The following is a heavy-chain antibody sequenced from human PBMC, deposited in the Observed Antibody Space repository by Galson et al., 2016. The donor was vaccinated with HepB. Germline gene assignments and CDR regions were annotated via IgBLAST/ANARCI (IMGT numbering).Heavy chain of an antibody. V-gene: IGHV3-13*01. Sequence: SLRLSCAASGFSFSDYDMFWVRQVTGKGLEWVSVIGTGGDTYYADSVKGRFIVSRENDKNSLYLQMNTLRVGDTAMYYCAREAPNGYFDYWGQGTLVTVSS. J-gene: IGHJ4*02. CDR2: IGTGGDT. CDR1: GFSFSDYD. CDR3: AREAPNGYFDY. D-gene: IGHD6-13*01.